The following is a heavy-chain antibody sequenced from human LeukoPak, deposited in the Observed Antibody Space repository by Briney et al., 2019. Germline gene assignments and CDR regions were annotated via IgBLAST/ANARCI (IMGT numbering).Heavy chain of an antibody. D-gene: IGHD3-22*01. CDR1: GFTFSGSA. CDR2: IRSKANSYAT. CDR3: TSTYYYDSSGYYNY. V-gene: IGHV3-73*01. J-gene: IGHJ4*02. Sequence: PGGSLRLSCAASGFTFSGSAMHWVRQASGKGLEWVGRIRSKANSYATAYAASVKGRFTISRDDSKNTAYLQMNSLKTEDTAVYYCTSTYYYDSSGYYNYWGQGTLVTVSS.